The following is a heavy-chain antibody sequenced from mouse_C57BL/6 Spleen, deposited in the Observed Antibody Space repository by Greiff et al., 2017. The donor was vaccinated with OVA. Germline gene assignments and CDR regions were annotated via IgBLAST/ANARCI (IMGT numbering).Heavy chain of an antibody. Sequence: VQVVESGPGLVAPSQSLSITCTASGFSLTSYGVSWVRQPPGKGLEWLGVIWGDGSTNYHSALISRLVISNDNSKSQVVLKLNSLQTDDNATYYCASTVTAVAYWGQGTLVTVSA. CDR1: GFSLTSYG. J-gene: IGHJ3*01. D-gene: IGHD4-1*02. CDR2: IWGDGST. CDR3: ASTVTAVAY. V-gene: IGHV2-3*01.